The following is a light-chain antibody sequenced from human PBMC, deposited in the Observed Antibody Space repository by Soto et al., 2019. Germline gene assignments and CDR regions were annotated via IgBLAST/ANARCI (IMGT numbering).Light chain of an antibody. CDR2: GAS. Sequence: TQTPVTPSGSPGERDIRSCRASQTVTTDLAWYQQKPGQAPRLVIHGASSRATGIPDRFSGSGSGTDFTLTISSLEPEDSAVYYCQQRYVWLTFGGGTKVDIK. CDR3: QQRYVWLT. V-gene: IGKV3-11*01. J-gene: IGKJ4*01. CDR1: QTVTTD.